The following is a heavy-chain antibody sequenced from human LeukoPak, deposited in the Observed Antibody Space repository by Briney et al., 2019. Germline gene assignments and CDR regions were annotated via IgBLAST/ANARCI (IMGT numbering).Heavy chain of an antibody. J-gene: IGHJ6*03. V-gene: IGHV3-23*01. CDR1: GFTFSSYA. CDR3: AKNGDRGAYCTGGTCYPYFYYYMDV. CDR2: ISSTGGTT. Sequence: HPGGSLRLSCAASGFTFSSYAMSWVRQAPGKGLEWVSSISSTGGTTYYADSVKGRFTISRDNSKNTLYLQMNSLRAEDTAIYYCAKNGDRGAYCTGGTCYPYFYYYMDVWGKGTTVTI. D-gene: IGHD2-15*01.